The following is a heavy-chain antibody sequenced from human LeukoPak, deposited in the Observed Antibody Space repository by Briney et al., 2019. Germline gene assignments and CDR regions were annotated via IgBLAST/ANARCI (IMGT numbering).Heavy chain of an antibody. CDR1: GFTFSSYV. D-gene: IGHD6-13*01. V-gene: IGHV3-23*01. J-gene: IGHJ6*02. CDR3: ARDIAAGRNYYYYGMDV. CDR2: ISGSGGST. Sequence: GGSLRLSCAASGFTFSSYVMSWVRQAPGKGLEWVSVISGSGGSTYYADSVKGRFTISRDNSKNTLYLQMNTLRAEDTAVYYCARDIAAGRNYYYYGMDVWGQGTTVTVSS.